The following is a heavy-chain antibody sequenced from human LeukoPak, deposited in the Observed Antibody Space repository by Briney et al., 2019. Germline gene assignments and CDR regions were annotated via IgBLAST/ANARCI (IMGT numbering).Heavy chain of an antibody. CDR3: ARDRREYIAAAGPPDFDY. J-gene: IGHJ4*02. V-gene: IGHV1-46*01. Sequence: ASVKVSCKASGYTFTSYYMHWVRQAPGQGLEWMGIINPSGGSTSYAQKFQGRVTMTRDTSTSTAYMELRSLRSDDTAVYYCARDRREYIAAAGPPDFDYWGQGTLVTVSS. D-gene: IGHD6-13*01. CDR1: GYTFTSYY. CDR2: INPSGGST.